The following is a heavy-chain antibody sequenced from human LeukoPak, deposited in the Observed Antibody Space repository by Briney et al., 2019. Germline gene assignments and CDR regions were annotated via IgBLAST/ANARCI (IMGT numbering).Heavy chain of an antibody. CDR1: GGTFSNYA. V-gene: IGHV1-69*13. D-gene: IGHD6-19*01. CDR2: FIPVFGPA. Sequence: SVKVSCKASGGTFSNYAVSWVRQAPGQGLEWMGGFIPVFGPANYAQKFQGRVTITADESTSTAYMELSSLRPEDTAVYYCARAGEVYNSGSYLEYWGQGTLVTVSS. J-gene: IGHJ4*02. CDR3: ARAGEVYNSGSYLEY.